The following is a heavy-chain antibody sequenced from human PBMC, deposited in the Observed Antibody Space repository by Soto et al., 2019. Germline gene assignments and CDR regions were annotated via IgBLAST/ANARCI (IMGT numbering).Heavy chain of an antibody. CDR1: GYTFTGYY. Sequence: VKVSCKASGYTFTGYYMHWVRQAPGQGLEWMGWINPNSGGTNYAQKFQGRVTMTRDTSISTAYMELGRLRSDDTAVYYCARGGSGWYPIILDYWGQGTLVTVSS. J-gene: IGHJ4*02. V-gene: IGHV1-2*02. CDR3: ARGGSGWYPIILDY. CDR2: INPNSGGT. D-gene: IGHD6-19*01.